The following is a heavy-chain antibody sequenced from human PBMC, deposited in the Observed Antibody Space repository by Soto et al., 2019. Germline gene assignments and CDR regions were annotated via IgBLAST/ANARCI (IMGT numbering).Heavy chain of an antibody. D-gene: IGHD2-15*01. V-gene: IGHV3-30-3*01. Sequence: PGGSLRLSCAASGFTFSSYAMHWVRQAPGKGLEWVAVISYDGSNKYYADSVKGRFTISRDNSKNTLYLQMNSLRAEDTAVYYCARSDCSGGSCYPFRFDPWGQGTLVTVSS. CDR1: GFTFSSYA. J-gene: IGHJ5*02. CDR3: ARSDCSGGSCYPFRFDP. CDR2: ISYDGSNK.